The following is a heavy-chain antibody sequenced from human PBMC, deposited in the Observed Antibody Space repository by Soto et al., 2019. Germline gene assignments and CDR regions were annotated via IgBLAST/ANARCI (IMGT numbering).Heavy chain of an antibody. CDR2: IYDSGGT. CDR3: ARVDSSGSFDY. V-gene: IGHV4-31*03. D-gene: IGHD6-6*01. Sequence: SETLSLTCTVSGGSISSGGYYGSWIRQHPGKGLEWIGYIYDSGGTYYNPSLKSRVTISVDTSKNQFSLKLSSVTAADTAVYYCARVDSSGSFDYWRQGTLVTVSS. CDR1: GGSISSGGYY. J-gene: IGHJ4*02.